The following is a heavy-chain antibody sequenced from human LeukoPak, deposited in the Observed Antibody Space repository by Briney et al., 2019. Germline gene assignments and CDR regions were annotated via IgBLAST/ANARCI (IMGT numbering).Heavy chain of an antibody. CDR1: GFTFSSYG. D-gene: IGHD3-10*01. J-gene: IGHJ3*02. V-gene: IGHV3-30*02. CDR2: IRYDGSNK. Sequence: PGGSLRLSCAASGFTFSSYGMHWVRQAPGKGLEWVAFIRYDGSNKYYADSVKGRFTISRDNSKNTLYLQMNSLRAEDTAVYYCARAAYYPIGVAFDIWGQGTMVTVSS. CDR3: ARAAYYPIGVAFDI.